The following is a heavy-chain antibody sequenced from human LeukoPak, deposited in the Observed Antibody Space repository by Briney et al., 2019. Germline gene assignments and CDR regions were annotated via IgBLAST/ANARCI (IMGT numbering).Heavy chain of an antibody. J-gene: IGHJ4*02. CDR2: IYSGGST. D-gene: IGHD1-26*01. V-gene: IGHV3-66*01. Sequence: GGSLRLSCAASGFTISSNYMSWVRQAPGKGLEWVSVIYSGGSTYYADSVKGRFTISRDNAKNSLYLQMNSLRAEDTAVYYCASGYSGSYYHFDYWGQGTLVTVSS. CDR3: ASGYSGSYYHFDY. CDR1: GFTISSNY.